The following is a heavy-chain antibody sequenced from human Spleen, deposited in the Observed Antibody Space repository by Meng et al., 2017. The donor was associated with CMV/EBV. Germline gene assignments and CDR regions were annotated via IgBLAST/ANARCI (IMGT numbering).Heavy chain of an antibody. CDR2: VYPGNSDT. CDR1: GYSFTSYW. J-gene: IGHJ4*02. Sequence: GESRKITCKGSGYSFTSYWIAWVRQMPGKGLEWMGMVYPGNSDTRYSPSFQGQVTISADKSISTAYLQWSSLKASDTAMYYCARHPRIYDFWSGYHYSGFDYWGQGTLVTVSS. V-gene: IGHV5-51*01. D-gene: IGHD3-3*01. CDR3: ARHPRIYDFWSGYHYSGFDY.